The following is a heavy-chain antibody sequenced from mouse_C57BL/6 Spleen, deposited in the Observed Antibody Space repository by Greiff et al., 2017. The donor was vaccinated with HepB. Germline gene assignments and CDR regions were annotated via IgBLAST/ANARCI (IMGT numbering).Heavy chain of an antibody. V-gene: IGHV1-42*01. CDR1: GYSFTGYY. D-gene: IGHD1-1*01. J-gene: IGHJ1*03. Sequence: EVQLQQSGPELVKPGASVKISCKASGYSFTGYYMNWVKQSPEKSLEWIGELNPSTGGTTYNQKFKAKATLTVDKSSSTAYMQLKSLTSEDSAVYYCARSYYYGSSYWYFDVWGTGTTVTVSS. CDR3: ARSYYYGSSYWYFDV. CDR2: LNPSTGGT.